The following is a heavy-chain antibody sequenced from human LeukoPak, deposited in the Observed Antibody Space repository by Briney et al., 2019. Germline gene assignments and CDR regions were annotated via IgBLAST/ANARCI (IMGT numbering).Heavy chain of an antibody. CDR2: IWYDGSNK. J-gene: IGHJ4*02. CDR1: GFTFSSYG. D-gene: IGHD5-18*01. CDR3: ARDQVDSYGYVGDDY. V-gene: IGHV3-33*01. Sequence: GRSLRLSCAASGFTFSSYGMHWVRQAPGKGLEWVAVIWYDGSNKYYADSVKGRFTISRDNSKNTLYLQMNSLRAEDTAVYYCARDQVDSYGYVGDDYWGQGTLVTVSS.